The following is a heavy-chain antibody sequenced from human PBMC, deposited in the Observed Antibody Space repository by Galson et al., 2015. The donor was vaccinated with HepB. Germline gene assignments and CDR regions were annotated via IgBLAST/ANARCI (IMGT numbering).Heavy chain of an antibody. J-gene: IGHJ4*02. Sequence: SLRLSCAASGFTVSSNYMTWVRQAPGKGLEWVSVICSGGSTDYADSVRGRFTLSRDNSKNTLYLQMNSLRAEDTAVYYCARGYSRSWYSGLGYWGQGTLVTVSS. CDR2: ICSGGST. CDR1: GFTVSSNY. V-gene: IGHV3-53*01. D-gene: IGHD6-13*01. CDR3: ARGYSRSWYSGLGY.